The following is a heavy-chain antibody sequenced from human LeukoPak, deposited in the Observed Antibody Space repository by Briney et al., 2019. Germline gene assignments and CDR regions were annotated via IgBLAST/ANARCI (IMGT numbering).Heavy chain of an antibody. D-gene: IGHD1-26*01. J-gene: IGHJ4*02. CDR2: ISYDGSNK. Sequence: GGFLRLSCAASGFTFSSYAMHWVRQAPGKGLEWVAVISYDGSNKYYADSVKGRFTISRDNSKNTLYLQMNSLRAEDTAVYYCARDRIVGATSTFAYWGQGTLVTVSS. V-gene: IGHV3-30-3*01. CDR1: GFTFSSYA. CDR3: ARDRIVGATSTFAY.